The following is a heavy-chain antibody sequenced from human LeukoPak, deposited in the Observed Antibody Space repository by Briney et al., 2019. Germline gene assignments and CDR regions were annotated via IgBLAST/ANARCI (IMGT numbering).Heavy chain of an antibody. Sequence: SVKVSCKASGDIFNSFTISWVRQAPGQGLEWMGGIIPIFGVTNYAQKFQGRVTITADKSTSTVYMELSSLRFEDTAVYFCASALHRGWGYFYYYIDVWGKGTTVTVSS. J-gene: IGHJ6*03. D-gene: IGHD3-10*01. CDR3: ASALHRGWGYFYYYIDV. CDR1: GDIFNSFT. V-gene: IGHV1-69*10. CDR2: IIPIFGVT.